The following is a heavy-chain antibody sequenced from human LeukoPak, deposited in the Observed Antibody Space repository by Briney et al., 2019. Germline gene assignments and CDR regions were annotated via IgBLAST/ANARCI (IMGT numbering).Heavy chain of an antibody. CDR1: GFTFSSYE. D-gene: IGHD6-6*01. Sequence: GGSLRLSCAASGFTFSSYEMNWVRQAPGKRLEWVSYISDSGSTIYYADSVKGRFTISRDNAKNSLYLQMNSLRAEATAVYYCAREGSSSANSKEFDYWVQGTLVTVSS. J-gene: IGHJ4*02. V-gene: IGHV3-48*03. CDR3: AREGSSSANSKEFDY. CDR2: ISDSGSTI.